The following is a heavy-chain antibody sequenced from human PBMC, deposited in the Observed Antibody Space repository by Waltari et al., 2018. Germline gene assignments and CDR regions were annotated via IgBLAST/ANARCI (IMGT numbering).Heavy chain of an antibody. Sequence: QVQLQEAGPGLVKPSETLSLTCPVPGGSISRYYRSWLRKPAGKGLEWIGRIYTSGSTNYNPSLKSRVTMSVDTSKNQFSLKLSSVTAADTAVYYCARDHYDSSGYYYTNWFDPWGQGTLVTVSS. CDR3: ARDHYDSSGYYYTNWFDP. CDR2: IYTSGST. CDR1: GGSISRYY. D-gene: IGHD3-22*01. J-gene: IGHJ5*02. V-gene: IGHV4-4*07.